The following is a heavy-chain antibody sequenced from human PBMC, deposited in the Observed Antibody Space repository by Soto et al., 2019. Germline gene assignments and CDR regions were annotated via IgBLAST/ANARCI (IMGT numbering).Heavy chain of an antibody. CDR3: ARDPGRFYCSGGSCYSDAFDI. CDR1: GCSISSGGYY. CDR2: IYYSGST. Sequence: SETLSLTCTVSGCSISSGGYYWSWIRQHPGKGLEWIGYIYYSGSTYYNPSLKSRVTISVDTSKNQFSLKLSSVTAADTAVYYCARDPGRFYCSGGSCYSDAFDIWGQGTMVTVSS. D-gene: IGHD2-15*01. J-gene: IGHJ3*02. V-gene: IGHV4-31*03.